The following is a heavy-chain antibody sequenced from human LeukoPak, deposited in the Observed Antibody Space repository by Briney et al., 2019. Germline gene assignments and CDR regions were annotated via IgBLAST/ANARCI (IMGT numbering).Heavy chain of an antibody. CDR1: GFTFSSYG. D-gene: IGHD5-12*01. J-gene: IGHJ3*02. Sequence: PGGSLRLSCAASGFTFSSYGMHWVRQAPGKGLEWVAVIPYDGSNKYYADSVKGRFTISRDNSKNALYLQMNSLRAEDTAVYYCAKNLRGNPLSSGHDPDAFDIWGQGTMVTVSS. V-gene: IGHV3-30*18. CDR3: AKNLRGNPLSSGHDPDAFDI. CDR2: IPYDGSNK.